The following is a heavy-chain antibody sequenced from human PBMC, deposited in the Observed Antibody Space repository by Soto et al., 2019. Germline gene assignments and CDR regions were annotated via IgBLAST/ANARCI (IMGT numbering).Heavy chain of an antibody. D-gene: IGHD3-3*01. CDR3: AREGDRSRSHWSGYLPLYGLDV. J-gene: IGHJ6*02. CDR2: IYNSGST. Sequence: QVQLQESGPGLVKPSQTLSLTCTVSGGSISSGGYYWTWIRQHPRKGLEWIGYIYNSGSTDYNPSLKSRVTISGDTSKNQFSLKLRSVTAADTAVYYCAREGDRSRSHWSGYLPLYGLDVWGQGTTVTVSS. CDR1: GGSISSGGYY. V-gene: IGHV4-31*03.